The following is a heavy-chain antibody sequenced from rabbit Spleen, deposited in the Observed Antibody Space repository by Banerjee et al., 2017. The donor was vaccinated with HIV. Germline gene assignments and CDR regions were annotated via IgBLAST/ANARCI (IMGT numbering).Heavy chain of an antibody. CDR1: GFSFSSSYY. CDR3: ARDTGSSFSSYGMDL. D-gene: IGHD8-1*01. CDR2: IYAGSSGST. Sequence: QEQLEESGGDLVKPEGSLTLTCTASGFSFSSSYYMCWVRQAPGKGLEWIGCIYAGSSGSTYYASWAKGRFTISKTSSTTVTLQMTSLTAADTATYFCARDTGSSFSSYGMDLWGQGTLVTVS. J-gene: IGHJ6*01. V-gene: IGHV1S45*01.